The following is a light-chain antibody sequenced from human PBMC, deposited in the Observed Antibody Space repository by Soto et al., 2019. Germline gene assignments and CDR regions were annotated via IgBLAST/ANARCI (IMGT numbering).Light chain of an antibody. Sequence: EVVMTQSPATLSLSPGEGVTLSCRASQGIGDTFAWYQHKPGQTPRLLIYDTSTSATGVPARFSGSRSGPAFTLTISSLQAEDFANYYWQPYKNWPLTFGEGTKVESK. V-gene: IGKV3-15*01. CDR3: QPYKNWPLT. J-gene: IGKJ4*01. CDR1: QGIGDT. CDR2: DTS.